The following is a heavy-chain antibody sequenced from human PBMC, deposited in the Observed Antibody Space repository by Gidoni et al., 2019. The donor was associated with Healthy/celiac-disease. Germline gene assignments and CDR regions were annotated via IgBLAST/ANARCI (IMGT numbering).Heavy chain of an antibody. J-gene: IGHJ4*02. CDR1: GFTFDDYG. V-gene: IGHV3-20*04. Sequence: EVQLVESGGGVVRPGGSLRLSCSASGFTFDDYGMSWVRQAPGKGLEWVSGINWNGGSTGYADSVKGRFTISRDNAKNSLYLQMNSLRAEDTALYYCAREGIYCSGGSCYYFDYWGQGTLVTVSS. CDR3: AREGIYCSGGSCYYFDY. D-gene: IGHD2-15*01. CDR2: INWNGGST.